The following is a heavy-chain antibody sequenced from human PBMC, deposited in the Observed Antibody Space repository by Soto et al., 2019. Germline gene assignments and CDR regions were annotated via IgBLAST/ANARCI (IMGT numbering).Heavy chain of an antibody. Sequence: EVQLLESGGGLVQPGGSLRLSCSASGFTFTSYAMSWVRQAPGKGLQWVSGISGSGGDTKSADSVKGRFTISRDNFKNILYLQMNSLRAEDTAVYYCAKHDFWTLYNTGLDSWGQETLVTVSS. CDR2: ISGSGGDT. D-gene: IGHD3-3*01. CDR1: GFTFTSYA. V-gene: IGHV3-23*01. J-gene: IGHJ4*02. CDR3: AKHDFWTLYNTGLDS.